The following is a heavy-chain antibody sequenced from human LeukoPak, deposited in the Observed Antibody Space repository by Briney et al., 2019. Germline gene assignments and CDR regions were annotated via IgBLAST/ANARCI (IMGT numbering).Heavy chain of an antibody. V-gene: IGHV3-48*04. CDR3: AKDYHYYDSSGYYYGPGY. J-gene: IGHJ4*02. Sequence: GGSLRLSCAASGFTFSSYAMSWVRQAPGKGLEWVSYISSSSSTIYYADSVKGRFTISRDNAKNTLYLQMNSLRAEDTAVYYCAKDYHYYDSSGYYYGPGYWGQGTLVTVSS. CDR2: ISSSSSTI. D-gene: IGHD3-22*01. CDR1: GFTFSSYA.